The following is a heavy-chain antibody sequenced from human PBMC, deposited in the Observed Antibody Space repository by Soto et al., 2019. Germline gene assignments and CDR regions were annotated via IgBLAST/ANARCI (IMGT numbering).Heavy chain of an antibody. D-gene: IGHD3-16*01. Sequence: QVQLVESGGGVVQPGRSLRLSCAASGFTFSSYGMHWVRQAPGKGLEWVAVIWYDGSNKYYADSVKGRFTISRDNSKNTLYLKMNSLRAEDTAVYYCARDLGGGSHDPDYWGQGTLVTVSS. CDR1: GFTFSSYG. J-gene: IGHJ4*02. CDR3: ARDLGGGSHDPDY. V-gene: IGHV3-33*01. CDR2: IWYDGSNK.